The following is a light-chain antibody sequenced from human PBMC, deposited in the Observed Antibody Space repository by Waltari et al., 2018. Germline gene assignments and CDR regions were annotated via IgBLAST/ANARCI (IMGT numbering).Light chain of an antibody. CDR1: RSDVGSYNL. CDR3: CSYAGRGV. Sequence: QSALTQPASVSGSPGQSITISCTGTRSDVGSYNLVSWYQQHPGKAPKLMIYEGSKRPSVVSNRFSGSKSGNTASLTISGLQAEDEADYYCCSYAGRGVFGGGTKLTVL. V-gene: IGLV2-23*01. J-gene: IGLJ2*01. CDR2: EGS.